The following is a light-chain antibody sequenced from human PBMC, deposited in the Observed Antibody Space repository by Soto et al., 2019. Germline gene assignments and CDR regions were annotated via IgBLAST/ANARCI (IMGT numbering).Light chain of an antibody. V-gene: IGKV3-20*01. CDR1: QSITSNY. Sequence: EIVLTQSPGTLSLSPGERATLSCRASQSITSNYLAWYQQKPGQAPRLLIYGPSSRAIGIPHRFSGSGSGTDFTLTISRLEPEDFAVYYCQQYNNWPPYTFGQGTKLEIK. J-gene: IGKJ2*01. CDR2: GPS. CDR3: QQYNNWPPYT.